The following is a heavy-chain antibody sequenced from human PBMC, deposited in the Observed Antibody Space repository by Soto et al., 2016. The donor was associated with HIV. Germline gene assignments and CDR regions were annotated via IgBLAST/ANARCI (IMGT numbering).Heavy chain of an antibody. J-gene: IGHJ4*02. D-gene: IGHD5-12*01. Sequence: QVQVEQSGAELKWPGASVKVSCKASGYSFPEYYIHWLRQAPGQGLEWMGWISPYSGDTKFAQKFQGRVTMTRDTSISTAYMELSRLRFDDTAVYYCARDRRYSGYDPAAFPGLFGSWGQGTLVTVSS. CDR2: ISPYSGDT. CDR3: ARDRRYSGYDPAAFPGLFGS. CDR1: GYSFPEYY. V-gene: IGHV1-2*02.